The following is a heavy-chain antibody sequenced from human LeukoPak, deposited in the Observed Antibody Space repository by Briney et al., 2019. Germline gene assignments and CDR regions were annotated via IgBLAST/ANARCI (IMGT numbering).Heavy chain of an antibody. D-gene: IGHD2-15*01. CDR3: ARDRVADLLPYYYGMDV. CDR2: SSSGGSTV. V-gene: IGHV3-48*03. Sequence: PGGSLRLSCAASGFTFSSFEMNWVRQAPGKGLEWISYSSSGGSTVYYADSVKGRFTISRDNAKNSLYLQMNSLRAEDTAVYYCARDRVADLLPYYYGMDVWGKGTTVTVSS. CDR1: GFTFSSFE. J-gene: IGHJ6*04.